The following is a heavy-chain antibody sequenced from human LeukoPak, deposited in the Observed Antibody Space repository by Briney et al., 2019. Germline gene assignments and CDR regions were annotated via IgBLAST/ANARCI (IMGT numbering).Heavy chain of an antibody. CDR1: GFTFSSYW. V-gene: IGHV3-7*01. D-gene: IGHD6-13*01. J-gene: IGHJ6*03. CDR2: IKQDGSEK. CDR3: ARASAAAPPYYYYYMDV. Sequence: GGSLRLSCAASGFTFSSYWMSWVRQAPGKGLEWVANIKQDGSEKYYVDSVKGRFTISRDNAKNSLYLQMNSLRAEDTAVYYCARASAAAPPYYYYYMDVWGKGTTVTISS.